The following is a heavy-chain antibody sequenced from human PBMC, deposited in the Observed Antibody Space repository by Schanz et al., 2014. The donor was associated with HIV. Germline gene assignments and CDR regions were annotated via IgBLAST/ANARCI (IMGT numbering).Heavy chain of an antibody. D-gene: IGHD1-26*01. CDR1: GFNFNDFA. CDR3: VKDFTDSKGGFDY. V-gene: IGHV3-9*01. Sequence: EVEVVESGGGVAQPGGSLRLSCAASGFNFNDFAMHWVRQSPGKGLEWVSGITWNNKVMGYVDSVKGRFTISRDTAKNSLLLQMVNLISEDTAFYYCVKDFTDSKGGFDYWGQGALVIVSS. CDR2: ITWNNKVM. J-gene: IGHJ4*02.